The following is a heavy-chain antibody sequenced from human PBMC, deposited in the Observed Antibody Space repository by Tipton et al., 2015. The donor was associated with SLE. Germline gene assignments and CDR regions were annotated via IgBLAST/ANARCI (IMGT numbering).Heavy chain of an antibody. CDR3: ARGGGSYYDY. J-gene: IGHJ4*02. D-gene: IGHD1-26*01. CDR2: VHSSGST. Sequence: TLSLTCTVSGGSISGSYWSWIRQPAGKGLEWIGRVHSSGSTIYNPSIKSRITLSLDTSKNQFSLRVNFVTAADTAVYYCARGGGSYYDYWGQGTLVTVSS. V-gene: IGHV4-4*07. CDR1: GGSISGSY.